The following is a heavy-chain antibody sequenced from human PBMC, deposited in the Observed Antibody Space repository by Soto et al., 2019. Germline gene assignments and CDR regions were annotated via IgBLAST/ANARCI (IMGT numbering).Heavy chain of an antibody. D-gene: IGHD2-2*01. Sequence: SQTLSLTCAISGDSVSSNSAAWNWIRQSPSRGLEWLGRTYYRSKWYNDYAVSVKSRITINPDTSKNQFSLQLNSVTPEDTAVYYCAVTIVVPAAIVREIFDYWGQGTLVNVSS. V-gene: IGHV6-1*01. CDR1: GDSVSSNSAA. CDR2: TYYRSKWYN. J-gene: IGHJ4*02. CDR3: AVTIVVPAAIVREIFDY.